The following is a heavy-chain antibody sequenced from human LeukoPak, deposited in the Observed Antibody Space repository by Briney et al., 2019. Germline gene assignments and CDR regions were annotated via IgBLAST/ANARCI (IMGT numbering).Heavy chain of an antibody. CDR2: FDPEDGET. Sequence: ASVKVSCKVSGYTLSEISMQWVRQAPGKGLEWMGGFDPEDGETIYAQKFQGRVTMTEDTSTDTAYMELSSLRFEDTAVYYCARAKYNSGWYGAFDIWGQETMVTVSS. CDR3: ARAKYNSGWYGAFDI. CDR1: GYTLSEIS. V-gene: IGHV1-24*01. D-gene: IGHD6-19*01. J-gene: IGHJ3*02.